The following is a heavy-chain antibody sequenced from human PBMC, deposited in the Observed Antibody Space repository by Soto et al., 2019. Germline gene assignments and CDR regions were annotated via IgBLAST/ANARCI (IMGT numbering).Heavy chain of an antibody. Sequence: ASGKVACKGSGGSVSSYXXXXXXXXXGKGLEWMGGFDPEDGETIYAQKFQGRVTMTEDTSTDTAYMELSSLRSEDTAVYYCATGTGSYGIYYFDYWGQGTLVTVSS. D-gene: IGHD3-9*01. CDR1: GGSVSSYX. J-gene: IGHJ4*02. CDR3: ATGTGSYGIYYFDY. V-gene: IGHV1-24*01. CDR2: FDPEDGET.